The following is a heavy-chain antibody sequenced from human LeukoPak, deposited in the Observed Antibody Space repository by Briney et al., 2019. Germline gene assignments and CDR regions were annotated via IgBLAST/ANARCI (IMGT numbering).Heavy chain of an antibody. D-gene: IGHD2-2*01. J-gene: IGHJ4*02. CDR1: GFTFSSYG. V-gene: IGHV3-23*01. CDR3: AKPTYWSNPYYFDY. Sequence: GGSLRLSCAASGFTFSSYGMSWVRQAPGKGLEWVSAISGSGGSTYYADSVKGRFTISRDNSKNTLYLQMNSLRAEDTAVYFCAKPTYWSNPYYFDYWGQGTQVTVSS. CDR2: ISGSGGST.